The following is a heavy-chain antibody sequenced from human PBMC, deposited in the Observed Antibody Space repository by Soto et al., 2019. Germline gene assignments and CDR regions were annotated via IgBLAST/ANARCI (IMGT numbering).Heavy chain of an antibody. CDR3: ARRYVLVFDF. CDR2: IYYSGST. V-gene: IGHV4-59*08. D-gene: IGHD3-10*02. Sequence: QVQLQESGPGLVKPSETLSLTCTVSGGSINSYYWSWIRQPPGKGLEWIGYIYYSGSTNYNPSLKSRVTISVDTSKNQFSLKLSSVTAADTAVYYCARRYVLVFDFWGQGTLVTVSS. CDR1: GGSINSYY. J-gene: IGHJ4*02.